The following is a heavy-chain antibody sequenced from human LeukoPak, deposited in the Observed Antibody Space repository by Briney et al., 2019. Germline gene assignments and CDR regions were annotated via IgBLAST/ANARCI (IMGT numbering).Heavy chain of an antibody. CDR3: ARSGIAAAGINY. CDR2: IYDSGST. V-gene: IGHV4-39*01. D-gene: IGHD6-13*01. Sequence: PSETLSLTCTVSGGSIRSSYYYWGWIRQPPGKGLEWIGSIYDSGSTYYNPSLKSRVTISVDTSKNQFSLKLNSVTAADTAVYYCARSGIAAAGINYWGQGTLVTVSS. CDR1: GGSIRSSYYY. J-gene: IGHJ4*02.